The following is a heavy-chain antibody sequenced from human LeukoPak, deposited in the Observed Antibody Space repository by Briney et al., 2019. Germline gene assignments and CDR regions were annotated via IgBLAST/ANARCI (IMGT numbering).Heavy chain of an antibody. J-gene: IGHJ3*02. CDR3: AHVLQKLHRDAFDI. Sequence: SGPTLVKPTQTLTLTCTFSGFSLTTSGMALGWIRQPPGKALEWLGLIHWDDDQRYNPSLKTRLTITKDASKNQVVLTMTDVDPVDTATYYCAHVLQKLHRDAFDIWGRGTMVTVSS. V-gene: IGHV2-5*02. D-gene: IGHD4-11*01. CDR2: IHWDDDQ. CDR1: GFSLTTSGMA.